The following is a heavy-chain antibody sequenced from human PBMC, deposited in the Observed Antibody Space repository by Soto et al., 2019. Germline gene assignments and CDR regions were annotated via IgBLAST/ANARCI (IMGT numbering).Heavy chain of an antibody. CDR1: GFSFSSYA. CDR3: AKGYCGGGRCYDLDNWFDS. J-gene: IGHJ5*01. V-gene: IGHV3-23*01. D-gene: IGHD2-15*01. Sequence: PGGSLRLSCAHSGFSFSSYAMSWVRPAPEKRLERVSGISGSGDSTYYADSVKGRFTISRDNSKNTLYLQMNSLRAEDTAIYYCAKGYCGGGRCYDLDNWFDSWGQGTRVTVSS. CDR2: ISGSGDST.